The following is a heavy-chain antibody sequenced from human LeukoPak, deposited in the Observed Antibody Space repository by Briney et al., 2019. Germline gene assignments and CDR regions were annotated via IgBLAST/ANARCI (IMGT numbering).Heavy chain of an antibody. D-gene: IGHD3-10*01. CDR3: GRPLQRGSWTQRALDY. CDR2: MNPNSGNA. V-gene: IGHV1-8*01. CDR1: GYTFTSYD. Sequence: ASVKVSCKASGYTFTSYDISWVRQATGQGLEWMGWMNPNSGNAGYAQRFQGRVTMTRNNSISTAYMELTSLRSEDTAVYYCGRPLQRGSWTQRALDYWGQGTLVTVTS. J-gene: IGHJ4*02.